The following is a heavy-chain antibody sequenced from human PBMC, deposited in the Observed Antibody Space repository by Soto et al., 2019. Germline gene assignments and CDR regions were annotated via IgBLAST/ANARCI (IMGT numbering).Heavy chain of an antibody. CDR1: GGSISSYY. CDR3: ARAHREYSYGMDV. Sequence: SETLSLTCTVSGGSISSYYWSWIRQPPGKGLEWIGYIYYSGSTNYNPSLKSRVTISVDTSKNQFSLKLSSVTAADTAVYYCARAHREYSYGMDVWGQGTTVTVSS. V-gene: IGHV4-59*01. CDR2: IYYSGST. J-gene: IGHJ6*02.